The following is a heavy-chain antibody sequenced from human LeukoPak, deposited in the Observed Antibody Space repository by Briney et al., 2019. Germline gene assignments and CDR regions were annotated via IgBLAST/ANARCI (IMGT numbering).Heavy chain of an antibody. CDR1: GGTFSSYA. V-gene: IGHV1-69*05. CDR3: ARSIWGSYDFWSGLRNFDY. J-gene: IGHJ4*02. CDR2: VIPIFGTA. Sequence: SVKVSCKASGGTFSSYAISWVRQAPGQGLEWMGGVIPIFGTASYAQKFQGRVTITTDESTSTAYMELSSLRSEDTAVYYCARSIWGSYDFWSGLRNFDYWGQGTLVTVSS. D-gene: IGHD3-3*01.